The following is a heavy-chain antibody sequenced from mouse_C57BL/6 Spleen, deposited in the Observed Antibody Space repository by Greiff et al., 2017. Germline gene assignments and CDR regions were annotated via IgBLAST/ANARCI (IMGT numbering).Heavy chain of an antibody. J-gene: IGHJ4*01. V-gene: IGHV5-4*01. CDR3: ARDDSNYDYYAMDY. CDR1: GFTFSSYA. CDR2: ISDGGSYT. Sequence: EVQLVESGGGLVKPGGSLKLSCAASGFTFSSYAMSWVRQTPEKRLEWVATISDGGSYTYYPDNVKGRFTISRDNAKNNLYLQMSHLKSEDTAMYYCARDDSNYDYYAMDYWGQGTSVTVSS. D-gene: IGHD2-5*01.